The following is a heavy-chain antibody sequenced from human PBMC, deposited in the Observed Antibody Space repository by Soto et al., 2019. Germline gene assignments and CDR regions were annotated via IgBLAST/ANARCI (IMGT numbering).Heavy chain of an antibody. J-gene: IGHJ6*02. CDR2: ISYDGSNK. CDR1: GFTFSSYG. CDR3: AKDQGQEGRLGVVVTSPPYGMDV. Sequence: GGSLRLSCAASGFTFSSYGMHWVRQAPGKGLEWVAVISYDGSNKYYADSVKGRFTISRDNSKNTLYLQMNSLRAEDTAVYYCAKDQGQEGRLGVVVTSPPYGMDVWGQGTTVTVSS. V-gene: IGHV3-30*18. D-gene: IGHD2-21*02.